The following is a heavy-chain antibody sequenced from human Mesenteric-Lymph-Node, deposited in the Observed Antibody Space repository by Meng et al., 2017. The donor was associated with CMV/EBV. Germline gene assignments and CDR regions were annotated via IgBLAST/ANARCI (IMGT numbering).Heavy chain of an antibody. CDR1: GFTFSDYY. D-gene: IGHD6-13*01. Sequence: GESLKISCAASGFTFSDYYMSWIRQAPGKGLEWVSSISSSSSYIYYADSVKGRFTISRDNAKNSLYLQMNSLRAEDTAVYYCARDLGIAAGWGQGTLVTVSS. V-gene: IGHV3-11*06. CDR3: ARDLGIAAG. CDR2: ISSSSSYI. J-gene: IGHJ4*02.